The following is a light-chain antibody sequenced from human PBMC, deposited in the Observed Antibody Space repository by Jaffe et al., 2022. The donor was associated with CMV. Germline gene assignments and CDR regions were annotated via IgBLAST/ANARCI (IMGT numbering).Light chain of an antibody. CDR2: DAS. J-gene: IGKJ4*01. V-gene: IGKV3-11*01. CDR1: QSISRR. CDR3: QQRTNWPGLT. Sequence: DIVLTQSPATLSLSPGDRATLSCRASQSISRRLAWYQQKPGQAPRLFIYDASKTATGIPARFSGSGSGTDFTLTISSLEPEDFAVYYCQQRTNWPGLTFGGGTRVEI.